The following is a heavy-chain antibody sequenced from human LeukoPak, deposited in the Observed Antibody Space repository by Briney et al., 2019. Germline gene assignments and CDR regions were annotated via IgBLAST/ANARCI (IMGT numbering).Heavy chain of an antibody. CDR2: IYYSGST. V-gene: IGHV4-30-4*01. Sequence: SETLSLTCTVSVGSISSGDYYWSWIRQPPGKGLEWIGYIYYSGSTYYNPSLKSRVTISVDTSKNQFSLKLSSVTAADTAVYYCARESSAGNDAFDIWGQGTMVTVSS. D-gene: IGHD4-23*01. CDR1: VGSISSGDYY. CDR3: ARESSAGNDAFDI. J-gene: IGHJ3*02.